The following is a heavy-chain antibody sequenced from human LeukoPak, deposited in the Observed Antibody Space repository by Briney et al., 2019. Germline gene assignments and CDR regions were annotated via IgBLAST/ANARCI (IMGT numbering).Heavy chain of an antibody. Sequence: GGSLRLACAASGFTFSSYAMSSVRHAPGKGLEWVSGISGSGDNTYYADSVKGRITISRDNSKNTLYVQVNSLGTEDTAAYYCAKGSYYDSSGSFYFDYWGQGTLVTVSS. V-gene: IGHV3-23*01. CDR3: AKGSYYDSSGSFYFDY. J-gene: IGHJ4*02. D-gene: IGHD3-22*01. CDR2: ISGSGDNT. CDR1: GFTFSSYA.